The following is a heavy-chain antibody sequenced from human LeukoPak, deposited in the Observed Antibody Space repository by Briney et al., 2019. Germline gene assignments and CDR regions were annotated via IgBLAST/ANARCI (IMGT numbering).Heavy chain of an antibody. CDR3: ARDGVYGADGYYYYGMDV. J-gene: IGHJ6*02. CDR2: IWFDARNE. Sequence: PGRPLRLSCAASGFIFSSYGMHWVRQAPGKGLEWVAVIWFDARNEYYADSVKGRFTISRDNSKNTLNLQMNSLRAEDTAVYYCARDGVYGADGYYYYGMDVWGQGTTVTVSS. D-gene: IGHD4/OR15-4a*01. V-gene: IGHV3-33*01. CDR1: GFIFSSYG.